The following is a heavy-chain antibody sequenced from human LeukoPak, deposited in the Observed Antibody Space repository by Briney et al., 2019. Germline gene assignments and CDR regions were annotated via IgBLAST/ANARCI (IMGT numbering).Heavy chain of an antibody. CDR3: ARGGLIAAAARGYYYYMDV. V-gene: IGHV1-2*02. D-gene: IGHD6-13*01. Sequence: ASVKVSCKASGYTFTGYYMHWVRQAPGQGLEWMGWINPNSGGTNYAQKFQGRVTMTRDTSISTAYMELSRLRSDDTAVYYCARGGLIAAAARGYYYYMDVWGKGTTVTVSS. CDR2: INPNSGGT. J-gene: IGHJ6*03. CDR1: GYTFTGYY.